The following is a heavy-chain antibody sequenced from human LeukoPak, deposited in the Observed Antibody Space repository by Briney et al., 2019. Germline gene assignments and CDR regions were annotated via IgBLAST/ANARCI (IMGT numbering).Heavy chain of an antibody. CDR3: ARGVLPAAMRGVGDAFDI. J-gene: IGHJ3*02. CDR2: INPNSGGT. CDR1: GYTFTSYY. V-gene: IGHV1-2*04. D-gene: IGHD2-2*01. Sequence: ASVKVSRKASGYTFTSYYMHWVRQAPGQGLEWMGWINPNSGGTNYAQKFQGWVTMTRDTSISTAYMELSRLRSDDTAVYYCARGVLPAAMRGVGDAFDIWGQGTMVTVSS.